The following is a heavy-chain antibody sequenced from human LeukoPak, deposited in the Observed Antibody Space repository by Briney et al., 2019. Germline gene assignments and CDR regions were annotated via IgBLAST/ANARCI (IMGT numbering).Heavy chain of an antibody. Sequence: SETLSLTCAVYGGSFSGYYWSWIRQPPGKGLEWIGEINHSGSTNYNPSLKSRVTISVDTSKNQFSLRLSSVTAADTAVYYCASHSGGYAYWGQGTLVTVSS. V-gene: IGHV4-34*01. CDR3: ASHSGGYAY. J-gene: IGHJ4*02. CDR1: GGSFSGYY. CDR2: INHSGST. D-gene: IGHD5-12*01.